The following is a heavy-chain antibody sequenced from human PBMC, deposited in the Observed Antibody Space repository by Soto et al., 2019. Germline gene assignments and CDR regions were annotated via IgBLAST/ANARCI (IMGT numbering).Heavy chain of an antibody. CDR2: IYYSGST. Sequence: SETLSLTCTVSGGSISSGDYYWSWIRQPPGKGLEWIGYIYYSGSTYYNPSLKSRVTISVDTSKNQFSLKLSSVTAADTAVYYCARQFYNYYDSSGYPKTTYYYGMDVWCQGTTVTV. J-gene: IGHJ6*02. D-gene: IGHD3-22*01. V-gene: IGHV4-30-4*01. CDR1: GGSISSGDYY. CDR3: ARQFYNYYDSSGYPKTTYYYGMDV.